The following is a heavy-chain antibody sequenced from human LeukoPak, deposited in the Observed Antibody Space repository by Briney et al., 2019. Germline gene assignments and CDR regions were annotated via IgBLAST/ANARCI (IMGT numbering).Heavy chain of an antibody. J-gene: IGHJ4*02. CDR2: INAGNGNT. CDR1: GYTFTTYA. D-gene: IGHD2-21*02. V-gene: IGHV1-3*03. Sequence: GASVKVSCKASGYTFTTYAMRWVRQAPGQRLEWMGWINAGNGNTKYSQEFQGRVTITRDTSASTAYVELSSLRSEDMAVYYCARSAGDSFDYWGQGTLVTVSS. CDR3: ARSAGDSFDY.